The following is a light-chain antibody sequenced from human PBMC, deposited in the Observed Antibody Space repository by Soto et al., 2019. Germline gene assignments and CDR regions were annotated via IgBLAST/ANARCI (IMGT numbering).Light chain of an antibody. CDR1: NIGSKS. V-gene: IGLV3-21*04. Sequence: SYELTQAPSVSVAPGKTARITCGGNNIGSKSVHWYQQKPGQAPVLVIYYDSDRPSGIPERFSGSNSGNTATLTISRVEAGDEADYYCQVWDSSSDLVFGGGTKVTVL. J-gene: IGLJ2*01. CDR3: QVWDSSSDLV. CDR2: YDS.